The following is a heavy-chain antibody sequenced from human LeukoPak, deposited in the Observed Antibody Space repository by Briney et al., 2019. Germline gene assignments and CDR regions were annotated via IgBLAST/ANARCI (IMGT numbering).Heavy chain of an antibody. Sequence: KSSETLSLTCTVSGGSISSYYWSWIRQPPGKGLEWIGYIYYSGSTNYNPSLKSRVTISVDTSKNQFSLKLSSVTAADTAVYYCARGVGYSYVIDYWGQGTLVTVSS. D-gene: IGHD5-18*01. V-gene: IGHV4-59*01. CDR2: IYYSGST. CDR1: GGSISSYY. CDR3: ARGVGYSYVIDY. J-gene: IGHJ4*02.